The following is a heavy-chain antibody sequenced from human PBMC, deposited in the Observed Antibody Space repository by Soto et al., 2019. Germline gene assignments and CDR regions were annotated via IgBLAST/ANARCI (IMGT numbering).Heavy chain of an antibody. CDR1: GFTFNSYA. CDR3: AKDRAAGGTISRYFDC. J-gene: IGHJ4*02. V-gene: IGHV3-23*01. D-gene: IGHD6-13*01. Sequence: EVQLLDSGGVLVQPGGSLRLSCAASGFTFNSYAMSWVRQPPGKGLEWVAGLSASGGTPYYSESVTGRFTISRDNSKNTLYLQMNSLRAEDRAVSYCAKDRAAGGTISRYFDCRGQGTLVTVCS. CDR2: LSASGGTP.